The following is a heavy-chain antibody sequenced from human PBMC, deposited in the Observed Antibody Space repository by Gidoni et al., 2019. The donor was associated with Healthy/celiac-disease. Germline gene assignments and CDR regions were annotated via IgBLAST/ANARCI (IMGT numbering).Heavy chain of an antibody. V-gene: IGHV4-34*01. Sequence: QVQLQQWGAGLLKPSETLSLTCAVYGGSFSGSYWSWIRQPPGKGLDWIGEINHSGSTNYNPSLKSRVTISVDTSKNQFSLKLSSVTAADTAVYYCARGSTPYCSGGSCYAVVAFDIWGQGTMVTVSS. CDR1: GGSFSGSY. D-gene: IGHD2-15*01. CDR2: INHSGST. CDR3: ARGSTPYCSGGSCYAVVAFDI. J-gene: IGHJ3*02.